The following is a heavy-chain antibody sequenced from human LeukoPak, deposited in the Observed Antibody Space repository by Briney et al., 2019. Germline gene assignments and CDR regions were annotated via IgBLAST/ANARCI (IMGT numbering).Heavy chain of an antibody. CDR3: ARDLGGGGNTIFGEDFDY. Sequence: GGSLRLSCAPSGFTYSRYSMNWVPQAPGKGLGWVSSISISSSYIYYADSVKGRFTITRDSAKNSLNLQISSLRAEDTAVYYGARDLGGGGNTIFGEDFDYWGQGTLVTVSS. J-gene: IGHJ4*02. D-gene: IGHD3-3*01. CDR1: GFTYSRYS. V-gene: IGHV3-21*01. CDR2: ISISSSYI.